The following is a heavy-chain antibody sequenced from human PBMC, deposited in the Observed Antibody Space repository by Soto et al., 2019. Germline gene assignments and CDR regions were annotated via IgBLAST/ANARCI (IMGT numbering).Heavy chain of an antibody. Sequence: EVQLVESGGDLVQRGGSLRLSCAASGFDVSNTDMSWVRQAPGKGLEWVSVIYSGGYTNYADSVKGRFIVSRDSPKNTLYLQMDSLRAEDTAVYYCAREAIIVIAEPEYYFDYWGQGTLVTVSS. V-gene: IGHV3-66*01. J-gene: IGHJ4*02. D-gene: IGHD3-22*01. CDR3: AREAIIVIAEPEYYFDY. CDR2: IYSGGYT. CDR1: GFDVSNTD.